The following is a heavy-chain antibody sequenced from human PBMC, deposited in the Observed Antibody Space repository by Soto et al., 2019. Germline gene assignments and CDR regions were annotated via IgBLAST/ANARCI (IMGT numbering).Heavy chain of an antibody. V-gene: IGHV3-9*01. Sequence: EVQLVESGGGLVQPGRSLRLSCAASGFTFDDYAMHWVRQAPGKGLEWVSGIGWNSNTIGYADSVKGRFTISRDNAKSSLYLQMNSLRAEDTALYYCAKDMADDYSSGVDVWGQGTTVTVSS. CDR3: AKDMADDYSSGVDV. CDR2: IGWNSNTI. D-gene: IGHD4-4*01. CDR1: GFTFDDYA. J-gene: IGHJ6*02.